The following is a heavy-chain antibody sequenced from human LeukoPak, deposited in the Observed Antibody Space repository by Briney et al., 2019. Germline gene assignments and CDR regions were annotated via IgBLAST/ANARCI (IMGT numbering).Heavy chain of an antibody. J-gene: IGHJ4*01. CDR2: IWYDGSNK. CDR3: AKDYRGYGDYFDY. D-gene: IGHD5-12*01. CDR1: GFTFSIYG. V-gene: IGHV3-33*06. Sequence: PGGSLRLSCAASGFTFSIYGMRWVRQALGKGLWRVAVIWYDGSNKYYADSVKGRFTISRDNSKNTLYLQMNSLRAEDTAVYYCAKDYRGYGDYFDYWGQGTLVTVSS.